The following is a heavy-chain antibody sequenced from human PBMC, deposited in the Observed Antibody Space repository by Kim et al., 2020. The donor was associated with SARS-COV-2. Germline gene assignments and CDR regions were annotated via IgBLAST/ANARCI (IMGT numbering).Heavy chain of an antibody. J-gene: IGHJ4*02. V-gene: IGHV1-2*02. CDR2: GT. D-gene: IGHD1-26*01. CDR3: ARDLSGSHDY. Sequence: GTNYAQRFQGRVTMTRDTSISTAYMELSRLRSDDTAVYYCARDLSGSHDYWGQGTLVTVSS.